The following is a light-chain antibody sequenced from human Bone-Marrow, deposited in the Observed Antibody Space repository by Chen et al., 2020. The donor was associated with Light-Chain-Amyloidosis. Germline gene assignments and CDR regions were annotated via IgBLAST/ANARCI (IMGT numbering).Light chain of an antibody. J-gene: IGLJ3*02. V-gene: IGLV3-21*02. CDR3: QVWDKGSDRPV. Sequence: SYVLTQPSSVSVAPGQTATIACGGNNIGSTSVHWYQQTPGQAPLLVVYDDSDRPSGIPERLSGSNYGNTATLTISRVEAGDEGDNYCQVWDKGSDRPVFGGGTKLTVL. CDR2: DDS. CDR1: NIGSTS.